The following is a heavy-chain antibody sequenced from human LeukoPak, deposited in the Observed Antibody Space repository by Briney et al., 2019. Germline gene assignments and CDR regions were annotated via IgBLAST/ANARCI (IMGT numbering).Heavy chain of an antibody. D-gene: IGHD6-13*01. V-gene: IGHV3-7*03. Sequence: GGSLRLSCAATGFTFSQFWMSWVRQAPGKGLEWLTNIKEDGSQKFYVDSVKGRFTISRDNAKESLYLQMNSLRADDTAVYYCVRGPLVTADGLAWGQGTLVTVSS. CDR2: IKEDGSQK. CDR3: VRGPLVTADGLA. CDR1: GFTFSQFW. J-gene: IGHJ5*02.